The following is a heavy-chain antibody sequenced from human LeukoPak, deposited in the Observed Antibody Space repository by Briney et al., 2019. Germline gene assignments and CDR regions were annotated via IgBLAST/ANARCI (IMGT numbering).Heavy chain of an antibody. D-gene: IGHD2-2*02. CDR1: GYTFTGYY. Sequence: ASVKVSCKASGYTFTGYYMRWVRQAPGQGLEWMGWINPNSGGTNYAQKFQGRVTMTRDTSISTAYMELSRLRSDDTAVYYCASAPYCSSTSCYTPLNYWGQGTLVTVSS. CDR3: ASAPYCSSTSCYTPLNY. CDR2: INPNSGGT. J-gene: IGHJ4*02. V-gene: IGHV1-2*02.